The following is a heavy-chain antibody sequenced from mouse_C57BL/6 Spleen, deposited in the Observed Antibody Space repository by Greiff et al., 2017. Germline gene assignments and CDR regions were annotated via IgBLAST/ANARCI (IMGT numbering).Heavy chain of an antibody. Sequence: EVKLVESEGGLVQPGSSMKLSCTASGFTFSDYYMAWVRQVPEKGLEWVANINYDGSSTYYLDSLKSRFIISRDNAKNILYLQMSSLKSEDTATDYCARANWDWYFDVWGTGTTVTVSS. J-gene: IGHJ1*03. D-gene: IGHD4-1*01. CDR1: GFTFSDYY. CDR2: INYDGSST. CDR3: ARANWDWYFDV. V-gene: IGHV5-16*01.